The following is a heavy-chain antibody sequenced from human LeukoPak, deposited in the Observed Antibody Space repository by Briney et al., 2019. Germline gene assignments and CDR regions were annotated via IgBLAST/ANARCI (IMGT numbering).Heavy chain of an antibody. CDR2: ISGSGGST. V-gene: IGHV3-23*01. Sequence: GGSLRLSCAASGFTFSSYAMSWVRQAPGKGLEWVSAISGSGGSTYYADSVKGRFTISRDNSKNTLYLQMNSLRAEDTAVYYCAKEGDSSGYYYDFFDYWGQGTLVTVSS. CDR3: AKEGDSSGYYYDFFDY. J-gene: IGHJ4*02. CDR1: GFTFSSYA. D-gene: IGHD3-22*01.